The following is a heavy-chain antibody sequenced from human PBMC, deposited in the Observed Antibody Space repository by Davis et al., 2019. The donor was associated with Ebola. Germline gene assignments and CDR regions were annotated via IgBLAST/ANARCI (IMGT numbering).Heavy chain of an antibody. CDR3: ASRGYSGYEQRKDYFDY. CDR1: GFTFSDYY. J-gene: IGHJ4*02. D-gene: IGHD5-12*01. CDR2: ISSSSSYT. Sequence: GESLKISCAASGFTFSDYYMSWLRQAPGKGLEWVSYISSSSSYTNYADSVKGRFTISRDNAKNSLYLQMNSLRAEDTAVYYCASRGYSGYEQRKDYFDYWGQGTLVTVSS. V-gene: IGHV3-11*06.